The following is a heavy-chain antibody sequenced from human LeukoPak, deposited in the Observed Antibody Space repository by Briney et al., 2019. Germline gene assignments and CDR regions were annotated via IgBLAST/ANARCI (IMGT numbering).Heavy chain of an antibody. J-gene: IGHJ5*02. CDR1: GFTFRTYS. V-gene: IGHV3-30-3*01. CDR3: AKGRSTDP. Sequence: TGGSLRLSCAVSGFTFRTYSMHWVRQAPGKGLEWVAVISNDGSNKYYADSVKGRFTISRDKSKNTLYLQMNSLRAEDTAVYYCAKGRSTDPWGQGTLVTVSS. CDR2: ISNDGSNK.